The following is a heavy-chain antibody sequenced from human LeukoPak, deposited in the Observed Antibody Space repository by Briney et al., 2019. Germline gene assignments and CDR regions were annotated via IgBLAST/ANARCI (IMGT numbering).Heavy chain of an antibody. V-gene: IGHV4-59*08. D-gene: IGHD2-21*01. CDR1: GGSISSYY. Sequence: PSETLSLTCTVYGGSISSYYWSWIRQRPGKGLEWIGYIYYSGSTNYNPSLKSRVTISVDTSKNQFSLKLSSVTAADTAVYYCARQGGGEDYWGQGTLVTVSS. CDR3: ARQGGGEDY. J-gene: IGHJ4*02. CDR2: IYYSGST.